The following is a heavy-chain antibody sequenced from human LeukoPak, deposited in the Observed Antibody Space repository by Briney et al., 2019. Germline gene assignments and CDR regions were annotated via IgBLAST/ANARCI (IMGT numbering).Heavy chain of an antibody. CDR3: AKVRKYGGNPHSASDI. D-gene: IGHD4-23*01. CDR2: ISGSGGST. V-gene: IGHV3-23*01. CDR1: GFTFSSYA. J-gene: IGHJ3*02. Sequence: PGGSLRLSCAASGFTFSSYAMSWVRQAPGKGLEWVSAISGSGGSTYYADSVKGRFTISRDNSKNTLYLQMNSLRAEDTAVYYCAKVRKYGGNPHSASDIWGQGTMVTVSS.